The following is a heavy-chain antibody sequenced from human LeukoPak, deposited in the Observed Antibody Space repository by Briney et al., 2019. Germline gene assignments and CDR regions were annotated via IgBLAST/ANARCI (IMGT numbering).Heavy chain of an antibody. D-gene: IGHD2-2*01. CDR1: GDSISSGGSH. CDR3: ARRVGRPLGYFDP. V-gene: IGHV4-31*03. Sequence: SQTLSLFCSVSGDSISSGGSHWSWIRQHPGKGLQWIGYISYSGGAYYNPSLKSRLNISMDTSKNQFSLKLTSVTAADTAVYYCARRVGRPLGYFDPWGQGTLVTVSS. CDR2: ISYSGGA. J-gene: IGHJ5*02.